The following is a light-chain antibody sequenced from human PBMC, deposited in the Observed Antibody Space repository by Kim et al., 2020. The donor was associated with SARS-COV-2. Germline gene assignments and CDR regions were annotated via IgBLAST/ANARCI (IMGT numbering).Light chain of an antibody. Sequence: GKTVTISCTRSSGSMASKYVQWYQQRPGSASTTVIYEDDDRPSGVPDRFSGSIDSSSNSASLTISGLKTEDEADYYCQSYGTTNQVFGGGTQLTVL. V-gene: IGLV6-57*03. CDR2: EDD. J-gene: IGLJ3*02. CDR3: QSYGTTNQV. CDR1: SGSMASKY.